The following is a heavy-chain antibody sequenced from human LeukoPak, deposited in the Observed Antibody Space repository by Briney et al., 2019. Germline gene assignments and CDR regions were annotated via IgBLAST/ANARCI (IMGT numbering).Heavy chain of an antibody. CDR1: GFTLTSSA. CDR2: IVVGSGNT. V-gene: IGHV1-58*02. J-gene: IGHJ5*02. D-gene: IGHD2-2*01. Sequence: GTSVKVSCKASGFTLTSSAMQWVRQARGQRLEWIGWIVVGSGNTNYAQKFQERVTITRDMSTSTAYMELSSLRSEDTAVYYCAATVPLGYCSSTSCYNWFDPWGQGTLVTVSS. CDR3: AATVPLGYCSSTSCYNWFDP.